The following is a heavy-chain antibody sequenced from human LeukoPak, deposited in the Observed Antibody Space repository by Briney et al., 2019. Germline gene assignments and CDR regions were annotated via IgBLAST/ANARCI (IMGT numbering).Heavy chain of an antibody. CDR3: ARSYYDSSGDY. Sequence: GASVKVSCKTSGYTFTSYGVSWLRQAPGQGLEWMGWTSGYNGDTKYAQKFQGRVTMITETSTTTAYMELTSLRSDDTAVYYCARSYYDSSGDYWGQGTLVTVSS. CDR2: TSGYNGDT. D-gene: IGHD3-22*01. V-gene: IGHV1-18*01. J-gene: IGHJ4*02. CDR1: GYTFTSYG.